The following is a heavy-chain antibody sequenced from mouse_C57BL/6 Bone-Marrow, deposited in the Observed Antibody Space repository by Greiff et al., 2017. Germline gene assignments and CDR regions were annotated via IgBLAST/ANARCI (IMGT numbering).Heavy chain of an antibody. CDR2: IYPSDSET. J-gene: IGHJ4*01. Sequence: QVQLQQPGAELVRPGSSVKLSCKASGYTFTRYWMDWVKQRPGQGLEWIGNIYPSDSETHYNQKFKDKATLTVDKSSSTAYMQLSSLTSEDSAVYYCAREFRAMDYWGQGTSVTVSS. CDR1: GYTFTRYW. V-gene: IGHV1-61*01. CDR3: AREFRAMDY.